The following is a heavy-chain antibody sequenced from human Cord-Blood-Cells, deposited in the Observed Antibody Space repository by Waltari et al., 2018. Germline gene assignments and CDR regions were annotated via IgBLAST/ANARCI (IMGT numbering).Heavy chain of an antibody. D-gene: IGHD3-10*01. CDR3: AGIVGVYYYGSGSYYNAFDI. J-gene: IGHJ3*02. Sequence: QVQLQESGPGLVTPSETLYLTCTVAGGSISSYYWNWIRQPPGTGPEWIGYIYYSGSTNYNPSLKSRVTISVDTSKTQFSLKLSSVTAADTAVYYCAGIVGVYYYGSGSYYNAFDIWGQGTMVTVSS. V-gene: IGHV4-59*01. CDR2: IYYSGST. CDR1: GGSISSYY.